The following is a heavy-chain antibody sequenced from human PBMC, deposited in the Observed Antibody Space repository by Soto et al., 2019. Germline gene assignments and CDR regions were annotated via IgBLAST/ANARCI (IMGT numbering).Heavy chain of an antibody. Sequence: QVQLQESGPGLVKPSQTLSLTCTVSGGSISSGDYYWSWIRQPTGKGLEWIWYIYYSGSTYYNPSLKSRVTKSVDTSQNQFSLKMSSVSAADTAVYYCASNSYGYTFYDYGGQGTLVTVSS. D-gene: IGHD5-18*01. J-gene: IGHJ4*02. CDR3: ASNSYGYTFYDY. CDR1: GGSISSGDYY. V-gene: IGHV4-30-4*01. CDR2: IYYSGST.